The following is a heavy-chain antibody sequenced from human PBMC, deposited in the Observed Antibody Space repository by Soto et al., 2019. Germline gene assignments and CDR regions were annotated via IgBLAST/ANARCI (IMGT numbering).Heavy chain of an antibody. V-gene: IGHV3-49*04. CDR3: TRSRMIVAASFDY. D-gene: IGHD3-22*01. Sequence: GGSLRLSCTASGFTFGDYAMSWVRQAPGKGLEWVGFIRSKAYGGTTEYAASVKGRFTISRDDSKSIAYLQMNSLKTEDTAVYYCTRSRMIVAASFDYWGQGTLVTVSS. CDR1: GFTFGDYA. J-gene: IGHJ4*02. CDR2: IRSKAYGGTT.